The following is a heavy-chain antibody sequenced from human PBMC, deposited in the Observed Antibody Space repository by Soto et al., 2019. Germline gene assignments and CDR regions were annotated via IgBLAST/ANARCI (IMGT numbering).Heavy chain of an antibody. CDR1: GYTLTELS. J-gene: IGHJ6*02. D-gene: IGHD6-19*01. CDR3: ATVVRRAVAGIYYYYGMDV. V-gene: IGHV1-24*01. Sequence: GASVKVSCKVSGYTLTELSMHWVRQAPGKGLEWVGGFDPEDGETIYAQKFQGRVTMTEDTSTDTAYMELSSLRSEDTAVYYCATVVRRAVAGIYYYYGMDVWGQGTTVTVSS. CDR2: FDPEDGET.